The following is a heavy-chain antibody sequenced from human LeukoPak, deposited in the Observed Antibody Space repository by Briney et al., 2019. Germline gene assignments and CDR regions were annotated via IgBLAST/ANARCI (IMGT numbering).Heavy chain of an antibody. CDR2: INHSGST. CDR3: ASGVRTSFDY. CDR1: GGSISSYY. J-gene: IGHJ4*02. Sequence: SETLSLTCTVSGGSISSYYWSWIRQPPGKGLEWIGEINHSGSTNYNPSLKSRVTISVDTSKNQFSLKLSSVTAADTAVYYCASGVRTSFDYWGRGTLVTVPS. D-gene: IGHD1-7*01. V-gene: IGHV4-34*01.